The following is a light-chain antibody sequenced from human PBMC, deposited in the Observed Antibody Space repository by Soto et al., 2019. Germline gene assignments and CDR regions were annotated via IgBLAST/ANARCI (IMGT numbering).Light chain of an antibody. Sequence: EIVLTQSPATLSLSPGERATLSCRASQSVRNDLVWYHQKPGQAPRVLIYSASNRATGIPARFSGSGSGTDFTLTIRSLAPEDFGVYYCQQRTNWPPTFGGGTKVEMK. CDR3: QQRTNWPPT. CDR2: SAS. J-gene: IGKJ4*01. V-gene: IGKV3-11*01. CDR1: QSVRND.